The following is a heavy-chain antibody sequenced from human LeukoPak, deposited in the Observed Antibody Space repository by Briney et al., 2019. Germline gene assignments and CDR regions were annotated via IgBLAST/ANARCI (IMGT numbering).Heavy chain of an antibody. Sequence: SETLSLTCTVSGGSISSYYWSWIRQPAGKGLEWIGRIHTSGSTNYNPSLKSRVTMSVDTSKNQFSLKLSSVTAADTAVYYCARDPIIRITMVPEPAFDIWGQGTMVTVSS. V-gene: IGHV4-4*07. CDR1: GGSISSYY. D-gene: IGHD3-10*01. J-gene: IGHJ3*02. CDR2: IHTSGST. CDR3: ARDPIIRITMVPEPAFDI.